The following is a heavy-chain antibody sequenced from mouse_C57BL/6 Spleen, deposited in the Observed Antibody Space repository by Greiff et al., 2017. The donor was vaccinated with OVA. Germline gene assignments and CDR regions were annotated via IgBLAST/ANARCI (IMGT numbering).Heavy chain of an antibody. D-gene: IGHD4-1*01. CDR1: GFTFSDYG. CDR3: ARDLTGTSGFAY. V-gene: IGHV5-17*01. Sequence: EVQGVESGGGLVKPGGSLKLSCAASGFTFSDYGMHWVRQAPEKGLEWVAYISSVSSTIYYADTVKGRFTISRDNAKNTLFLQMTSLRSEDTAMYYCARDLTGTSGFAYWGQGTLVTVSA. J-gene: IGHJ3*01. CDR2: ISSVSSTI.